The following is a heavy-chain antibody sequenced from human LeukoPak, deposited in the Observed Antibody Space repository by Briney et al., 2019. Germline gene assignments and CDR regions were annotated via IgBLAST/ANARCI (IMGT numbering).Heavy chain of an antibody. CDR3: ARDEVSDTNGHSYGTNFDH. Sequence: GGSLRLSCEGSGFTFSSYAMSWVRQAQGKGLEWVASNSGSGGSRYYGDSVKGRFTVFRDNSRNTPYLQMNSLRAEDTAVYYCARDEVSDTNGHSYGTNFDHWGQGTLVTVSS. J-gene: IGHJ4*02. D-gene: IGHD5-18*01. CDR1: GFTFSSYA. V-gene: IGHV3-23*01. CDR2: NSGSGGSR.